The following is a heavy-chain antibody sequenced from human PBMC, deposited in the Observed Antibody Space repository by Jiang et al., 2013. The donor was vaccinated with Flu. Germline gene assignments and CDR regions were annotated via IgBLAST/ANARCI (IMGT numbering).Heavy chain of an antibody. V-gene: IGHV1-69*04. CDR1: GGTFSSYA. D-gene: IGHD6-19*01. J-gene: IGHJ4*02. CDR2: IIPILGIA. Sequence: AEVKKPGSSVKVSCKASGGTFSSYAISWVRQAPGQGLEWMGRIIPILGIANYAQKFQGRVTITADKSASTAYMELSSLRSEDTAVYYCARLTGYSSGWGFDYWGQGTLVTVSS. CDR3: ARLTGYSSGWGFDY.